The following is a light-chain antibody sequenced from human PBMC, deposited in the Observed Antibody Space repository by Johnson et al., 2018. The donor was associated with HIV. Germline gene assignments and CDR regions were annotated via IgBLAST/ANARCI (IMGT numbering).Light chain of an antibody. CDR2: ENN. J-gene: IGLJ1*01. Sequence: QFVLTQPPSVSAAPGQKVTISCSGSSSDMGNYAVSWYQQLPGTAPKLLIYENNKRPSGIPDRFSGSKSATSATLGITGLQTGDEADYYCGTWDSSLSVPGFGSGTKVTVL. CDR1: SSDMGNYA. CDR3: GTWDSSLSVPG. V-gene: IGLV1-51*02.